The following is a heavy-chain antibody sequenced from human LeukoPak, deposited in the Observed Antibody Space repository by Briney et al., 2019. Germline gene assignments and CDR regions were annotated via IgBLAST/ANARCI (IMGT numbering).Heavy chain of an antibody. CDR3: AREGGDYDILTGYYPSLWFDP. CDR2: INPNSGGT. CDR1: GYTFTGYY. J-gene: IGHJ5*02. D-gene: IGHD3-9*01. Sequence: ASVKVSCKASGYTFTGYYMHWVRQAPGQGLEWMGWINPNSGGTNYAQKFQDRVTMTRDTSISTAYMELSRLRSDDTAVYYCAREGGDYDILTGYYPSLWFDPWGQGTLVTVSS. V-gene: IGHV1-2*02.